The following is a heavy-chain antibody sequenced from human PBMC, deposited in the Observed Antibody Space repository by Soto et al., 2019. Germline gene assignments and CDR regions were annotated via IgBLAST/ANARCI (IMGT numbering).Heavy chain of an antibody. CDR3: ARLSGRRFFEY. D-gene: IGHD6-6*01. CDR2: IYYSGST. CDR1: GGSIYSPSYY. Sequence: SETLSLTCPVSGGSIYSPSYYWGLIRQTPGKGLEYIGSIYYSGSTFNNPSLGRRVTISLDATKKQVSLSLSSANAADTDVYYCARLSGRRFFEYWGQGALVPVYS. J-gene: IGHJ4*02. V-gene: IGHV4-39*01.